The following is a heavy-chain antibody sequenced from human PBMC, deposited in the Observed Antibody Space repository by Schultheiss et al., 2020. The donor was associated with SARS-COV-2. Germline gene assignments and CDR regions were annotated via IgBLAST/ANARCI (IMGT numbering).Heavy chain of an antibody. CDR1: GGSISSCGYY. Sequence: SETLSLTCTVSGGSISSCGYYWSWIRQHPGKGLEWIGYIYYSGSTYYNPSLKSRVTISVDTSKNQFSLKLSSVTAADTAVYYCARRIVVGNFDYWGQGTLVTVAS. CDR2: IYYSGST. J-gene: IGHJ4*02. CDR3: ARRIVVGNFDY. D-gene: IGHD3-22*01. V-gene: IGHV4-31*03.